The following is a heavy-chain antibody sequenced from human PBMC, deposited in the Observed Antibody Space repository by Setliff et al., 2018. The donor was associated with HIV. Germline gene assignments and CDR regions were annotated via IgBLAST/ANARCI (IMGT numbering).Heavy chain of an antibody. J-gene: IGHJ4*02. CDR1: GGSFSGYY. Sequence: SETLSLTCAVYGGSFSGYYWSWIRQPPGKGLEWIGEINQSGGINYNPSLQRRVTISVDTSKNQVSLKLNSMTAADTAVYFCVRGPQWLVQKGRVYYFDYWGQGTLVTVSS. V-gene: IGHV4-34*01. CDR2: INQSGGI. D-gene: IGHD6-19*01. CDR3: VRGPQWLVQKGRVYYFDY.